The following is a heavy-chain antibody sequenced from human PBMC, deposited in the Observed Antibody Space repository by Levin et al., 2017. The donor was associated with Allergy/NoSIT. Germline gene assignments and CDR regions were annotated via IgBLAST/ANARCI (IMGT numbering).Heavy chain of an antibody. V-gene: IGHV2-70*11. CDR3: AAENYDYAWGTYRYYGMDV. CDR2: IDWDDDK. CDR1: GFSLSTSGMC. D-gene: IGHD3-16*02. Sequence: RESGPTLVKPTQTLTLTCTFSGFSLSTSGMCVSWIRQPPGKALEWLARIDWDDDKYYSTSLKTRLTISKDTSKNQVVLTMTNMDPVDTATYYCAAENYDYAWGTYRYYGMDVWGQGTTVTVSS. J-gene: IGHJ6*02.